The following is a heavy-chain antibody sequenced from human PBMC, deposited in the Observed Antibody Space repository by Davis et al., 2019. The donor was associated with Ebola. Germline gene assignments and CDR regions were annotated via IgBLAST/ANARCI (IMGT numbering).Heavy chain of an antibody. Sequence: MPSETLSLTCAVSGGSISSSNWWSWVRQPPGKGLEWIGEINHSGSTNYNPSLKSRVTISVDTSKNQFSLKLSSVTAADTAVYYCARQGFWSGYTFDYWGQGTLVTVSS. CDR1: GGSISSSNW. CDR3: ARQGFWSGYTFDY. CDR2: INHSGST. V-gene: IGHV4-4*02. D-gene: IGHD3-3*01. J-gene: IGHJ4*02.